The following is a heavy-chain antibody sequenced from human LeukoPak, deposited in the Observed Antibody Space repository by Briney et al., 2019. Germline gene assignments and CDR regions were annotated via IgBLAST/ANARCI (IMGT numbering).Heavy chain of an antibody. V-gene: IGHV3-48*01. Sequence: PGGSLRLSCAASGFTFSSYSMNWVRQAPGKGLEWVSYIGSTITTIYYADSVKGRFTISRDNAENSLYLQMSSLRAEDTAVYYCARGGLRGDYWGQGTLVTVSS. CDR2: IGSTITTI. D-gene: IGHD4-17*01. CDR3: ARGGLRGDY. J-gene: IGHJ4*02. CDR1: GFTFSSYS.